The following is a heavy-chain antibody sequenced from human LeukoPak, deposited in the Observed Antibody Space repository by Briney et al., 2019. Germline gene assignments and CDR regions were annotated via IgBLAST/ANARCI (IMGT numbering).Heavy chain of an antibody. V-gene: IGHV3-48*03. CDR3: ASGVRDYVWGSFPYYYYYMDV. CDR2: ISSSGSTI. Sequence: GGSLRLSCAASGFTFSSYEMNWVRQAPGKGLEWVSYISSSGSTIYYADSVKGRFTISRDNAKNSLYLQMNSLRAEDTAVYYCASGVRDYVWGSFPYYYYYMDVWGKGTTVTVSS. CDR1: GFTFSSYE. D-gene: IGHD3-16*01. J-gene: IGHJ6*03.